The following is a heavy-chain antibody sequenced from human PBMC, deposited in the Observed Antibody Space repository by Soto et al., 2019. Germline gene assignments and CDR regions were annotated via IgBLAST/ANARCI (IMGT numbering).Heavy chain of an antibody. CDR3: VADDSSGYLEYFQH. CDR1: GFTFSSYG. Sequence: PGGSLRLSCAASGFTFSSYGMHWVRQAPGKGLEWVAVIWYDGSNKYYADSVKGRFTISRDNSKNTLYLQMNSLRAEDTAVYYCVADDSSGYLEYFQHWGQGTLVTVSS. V-gene: IGHV3-33*01. CDR2: IWYDGSNK. J-gene: IGHJ1*01. D-gene: IGHD3-22*01.